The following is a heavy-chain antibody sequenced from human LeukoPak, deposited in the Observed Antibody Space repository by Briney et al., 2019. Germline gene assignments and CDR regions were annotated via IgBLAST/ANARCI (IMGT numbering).Heavy chain of an antibody. CDR3: ARGMATIDGYYYYMDV. CDR1: GFTFSSYS. Sequence: GGSLRLSCAASGFTFSSYSMNWVRQAPGNGLEWVSSISSSSSSYIYYADSVKGRFTISRDNAKNSLYLQMNSLRAEDTAVYYCARGMATIDGYYYYMDVWGKGTTVTVSS. D-gene: IGHD5-24*01. J-gene: IGHJ6*03. CDR2: ISSSSSSYI. V-gene: IGHV3-21*01.